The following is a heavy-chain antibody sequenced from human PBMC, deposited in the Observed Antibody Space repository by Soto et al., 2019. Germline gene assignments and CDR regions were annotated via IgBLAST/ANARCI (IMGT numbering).Heavy chain of an antibody. CDR2: INSDGSST. V-gene: IGHV3-74*01. D-gene: IGHD2-15*01. J-gene: IGHJ4*02. CDR1: GFTFSSYW. CDR3: VRTSLVVAAATREDY. Sequence: XGSLRLSCAASGFTFSSYWMHWVRQAPGKGLVWVSRINSDGSSTSYADSVKGRFTISRDNAKNTLYLQMNSLRAEDTAVYYCVRTSLVVAAATREDYWGQGTLVTVSS.